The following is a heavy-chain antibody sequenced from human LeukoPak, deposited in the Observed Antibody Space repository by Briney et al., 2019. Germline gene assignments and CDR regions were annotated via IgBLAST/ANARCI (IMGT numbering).Heavy chain of an antibody. D-gene: IGHD3-10*01. CDR1: GYSFTSYW. CDR2: IDPSDSYT. CDR3: ARHPQGGSGATNWFDP. Sequence: GESLKISCKGSGYSFTSYWISWVRQMPGKGLEWMGRIDPSDSYTNYSPSFQGHLTISADKSISTAYLQWSSLKASDTAMCYCARHPQGGSGATNWFDPWGQGTLVTVSS. J-gene: IGHJ5*02. V-gene: IGHV5-10-1*01.